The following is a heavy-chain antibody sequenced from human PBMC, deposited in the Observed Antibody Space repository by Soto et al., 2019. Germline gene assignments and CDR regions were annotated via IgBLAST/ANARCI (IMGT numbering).Heavy chain of an antibody. D-gene: IGHD6-19*01. CDR3: ARYSSGRAFDI. CDR2: IYYSGRT. J-gene: IGHJ3*02. Sequence: QVQLQESGPGLVKPSQTLSLTCTVSGGSISSGDYYCSWIRQPPGKGLEWIGYIYYSGRTYYNPSLKSRVTISVDTSKIQFSLKLSSVTAADTAVYYCARYSSGRAFDIWGQGTMVTISS. V-gene: IGHV4-30-4*01. CDR1: GGSISSGDYY.